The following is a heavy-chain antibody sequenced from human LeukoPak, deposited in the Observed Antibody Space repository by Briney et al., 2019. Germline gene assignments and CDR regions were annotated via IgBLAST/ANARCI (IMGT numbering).Heavy chain of an antibody. CDR2: IKPDGSEK. D-gene: IGHD6-19*01. J-gene: IGHJ4*02. Sequence: GGSLRLSCAASGFTFSSYWMSWVRQAPGKGLEWVANIKPDGSEKHYVDSVKGRLTIARDNAKNSLFLQMNSLRAEDTAVYYCAKDQWTLDYWGQGTLVTVSS. CDR3: AKDQWTLDY. V-gene: IGHV3-7*01. CDR1: GFTFSSYW.